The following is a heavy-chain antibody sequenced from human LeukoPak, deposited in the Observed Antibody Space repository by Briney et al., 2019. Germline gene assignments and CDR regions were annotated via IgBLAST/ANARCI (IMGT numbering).Heavy chain of an antibody. CDR1: GFTFSSYE. J-gene: IGHJ4*02. D-gene: IGHD3-10*01. Sequence: PGGSLRLSCAASGFTFSSYEMNWVRQAPGKGLEWVSYISSSGSTIYYADSVEGRFTISRDNAKNSLYLQMNSLRAEDTAVYYCARVTLLWFGELSFDYWGQGTLVTVSS. CDR3: ARVTLLWFGELSFDY. V-gene: IGHV3-48*03. CDR2: ISSSGSTI.